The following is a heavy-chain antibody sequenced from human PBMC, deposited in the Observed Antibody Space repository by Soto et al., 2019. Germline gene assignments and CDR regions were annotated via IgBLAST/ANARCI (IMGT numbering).Heavy chain of an antibody. CDR1: GLTFGSST. V-gene: IGHV3-23*01. Sequence: EVQLLESGGGLVQPGESLRLSCAASGLTFGSSTMSWVRQAPGKGLEWVSTITGGGGNTYYADSVMGRFTISRDNSRNTLYLRMNSLRAEDTAVYYCAKLEGARWSGGDYWGQGTLVTVSS. J-gene: IGHJ4*02. CDR2: ITGGGGNT. CDR3: AKLEGARWSGGDY. D-gene: IGHD2-15*01.